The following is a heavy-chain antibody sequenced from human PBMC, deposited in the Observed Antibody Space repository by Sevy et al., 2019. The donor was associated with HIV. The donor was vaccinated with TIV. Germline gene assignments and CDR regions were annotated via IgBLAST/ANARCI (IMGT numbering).Heavy chain of an antibody. CDR2: ITPNNGNT. D-gene: IGHD1-26*01. CDR3: ARAPSGSQGPGQYFHH. V-gene: IGHV1-18*01. CDR1: GYTFTNYH. Sequence: ASVKVSCKASGYTFTNYHITWVRQPPGQGLEWMGWITPNNGNTNYARRLQGRVTMTTDTSTATAYMELRNLRSDDTAVYFCARAPSGSQGPGQYFHHWGQGTLVTVSS. J-gene: IGHJ1*01.